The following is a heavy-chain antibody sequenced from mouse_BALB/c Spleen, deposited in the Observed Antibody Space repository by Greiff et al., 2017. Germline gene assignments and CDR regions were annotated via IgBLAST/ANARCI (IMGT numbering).Heavy chain of an antibody. D-gene: IGHD2-4*01. CDR3: ARGLRRGDYAMDY. Sequence: QVQLQQSGAELAKPGASVKMSCKASGYTFTSYWMHWVKQRPGQGLEWIGYINPSTGYTEYNQKFKDKATLTADKSSSTAYMQLSSLTSEDSAVYYCARGLRRGDYAMDYWGQGTSVTVSS. V-gene: IGHV1-7*01. J-gene: IGHJ4*01. CDR1: GYTFTSYW. CDR2: INPSTGYT.